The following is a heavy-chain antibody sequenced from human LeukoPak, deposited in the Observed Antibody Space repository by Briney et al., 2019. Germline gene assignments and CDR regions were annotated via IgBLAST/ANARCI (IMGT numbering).Heavy chain of an antibody. CDR1: GYTFTSYP. J-gene: IGHJ6*02. CDR2: IIPIFGTA. V-gene: IGHV1-69*13. D-gene: IGHD3-22*01. Sequence: ASVKISCKASGYTFTSYPLHWVRQAPGQGLEWMGGIIPIFGTANYAQKFQGRVTITADESTSTAYMELSSLRSEDTAVYYCVVAYYYDSGGYPRLRYYYYGMDVWGQGTTVTVSS. CDR3: VVAYYYDSGGYPRLRYYYYGMDV.